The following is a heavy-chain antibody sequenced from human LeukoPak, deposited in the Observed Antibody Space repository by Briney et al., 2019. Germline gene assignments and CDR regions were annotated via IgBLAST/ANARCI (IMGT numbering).Heavy chain of an antibody. D-gene: IGHD4-17*01. Sequence: ASVKVSCKASGYTFTSYGISWVRQAPGQGLEWMGWISAYNGNTNYAQKLQGRVTMTTDTSTSTAYMELRSLRSDDTAVYYCAREAVTALRYYYYGMDVWGQGTTVTVSS. CDR2: ISAYNGNT. V-gene: IGHV1-18*01. CDR3: AREAVTALRYYYYGMDV. CDR1: GYTFTSYG. J-gene: IGHJ6*02.